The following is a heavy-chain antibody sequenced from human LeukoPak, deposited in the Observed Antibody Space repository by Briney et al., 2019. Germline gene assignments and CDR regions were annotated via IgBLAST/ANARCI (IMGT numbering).Heavy chain of an antibody. D-gene: IGHD2-21*02. CDR1: GGTFSSYA. CDR2: IIPIFGIA. Sequence: ASVKVSCKASGGTFSSYAISWVRQAPGQGLEWMGRIIPIFGIANYAQKFQRRVTITADKSTSTAYMELSRLRSEDTAVYYCARERDIVVVTATGNWFDPWGQGTLVTVSS. CDR3: ARERDIVVVTATGNWFDP. V-gene: IGHV1-69*04. J-gene: IGHJ5*02.